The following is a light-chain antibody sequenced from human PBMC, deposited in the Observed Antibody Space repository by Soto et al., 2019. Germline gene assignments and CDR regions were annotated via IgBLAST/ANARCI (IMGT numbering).Light chain of an antibody. CDR3: NEANSFPLS. Sequence: DIQMNQSPSSVSASVVDRVTITSRASEGISSWLAWYQQKQGLAPKLLIYAAYSLQSGDTSRFSGSESGTDFTLTVYSLQTEYYATYYCNEANSFPLSFGGGTKVETK. CDR1: EGISSW. V-gene: IGKV1D-12*01. CDR2: AAY. J-gene: IGKJ4*01.